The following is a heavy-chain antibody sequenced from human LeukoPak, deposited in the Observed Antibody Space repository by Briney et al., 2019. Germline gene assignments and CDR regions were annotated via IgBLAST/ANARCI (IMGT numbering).Heavy chain of an antibody. D-gene: IGHD4-11*01. Sequence: GGSLRLSCAASGFTFSSYAMSWVRQAPGKGLEWVSAISGSGGSTYYADSVKGRFTISRDNSKNTLYLQMNSLRAEDTAVYYCARDGISKGYYYYYMDVWGKGTTVTVSS. J-gene: IGHJ6*03. CDR3: ARDGISKGYYYYYMDV. CDR1: GFTFSSYA. V-gene: IGHV3-23*01. CDR2: ISGSGGST.